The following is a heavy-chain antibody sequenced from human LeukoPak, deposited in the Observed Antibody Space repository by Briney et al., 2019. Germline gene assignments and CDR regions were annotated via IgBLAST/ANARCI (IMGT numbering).Heavy chain of an antibody. CDR3: ARRPRDSSGYYLGAFHA. D-gene: IGHD3-22*01. V-gene: IGHV3-13*01. CDR2: IGVTGDT. J-gene: IGHJ3*01. CDR1: GFTFSKDD. Sequence: GGSLRLSCAASGFTFSKDDFHWVRQAPGKGLEWVAAIGVTGDTYYADSVKGRFTISRDNAKNTLYLHMRSLRAEDTAVYFCARRPRDSSGYYLGAFHAWGQGTTVTVSS.